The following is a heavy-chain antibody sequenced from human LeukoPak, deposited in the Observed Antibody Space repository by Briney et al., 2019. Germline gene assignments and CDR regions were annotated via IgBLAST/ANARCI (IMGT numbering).Heavy chain of an antibody. CDR3: ARGVPYYYDNSGHPGWYFDL. CDR2: IRTTGDT. CDR1: GFTFNYYD. J-gene: IGHJ2*01. D-gene: IGHD3-22*01. V-gene: IGHV3-13*01. Sequence: PGGSLRLSCAVSGFTFNYYDMHWVRQAPGKRLEWASAIRTTGDTHYPDSVKGRFAMSREDAKNSVHLQMNTLRAGDTAVYSCARGVPYYYDNSGHPGWYFDLWGRGTLVTVSS.